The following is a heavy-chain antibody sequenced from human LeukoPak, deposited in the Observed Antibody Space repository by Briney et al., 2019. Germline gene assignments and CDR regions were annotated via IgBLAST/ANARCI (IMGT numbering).Heavy chain of an antibody. CDR2: IYYSGST. CDR3: ARLFSSGYSRRFDP. V-gene: IGHV4-59*08. J-gene: IGHJ5*02. Sequence: SETLSPTCTVSGGSISSYYWSWIRQPPGKGLEWIGYIYYSGSTNYNPSLKSRVTISVDTSKNQFSLKLSSVTAADTAVYYCARLFSSGYSRRFDPWGQGTLVTVSS. CDR1: GGSISSYY. D-gene: IGHD3-22*01.